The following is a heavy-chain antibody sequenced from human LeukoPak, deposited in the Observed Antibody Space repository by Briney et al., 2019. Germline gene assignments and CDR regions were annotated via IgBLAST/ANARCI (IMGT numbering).Heavy chain of an antibody. V-gene: IGHV4-61*01. CDR1: GGSISSSSYY. Sequence: SETLSLTCTVSGGSISSSSYYWGWIRQPPGKGLEWIGYIYYSGSTNYNPSLKSRVTISVDTSKNQFSLKLSSVTAADTAVYYCAREASYLYPPHFDYWGQGTLVTVSS. CDR2: IYYSGST. J-gene: IGHJ4*02. CDR3: AREASYLYPPHFDY. D-gene: IGHD1-26*01.